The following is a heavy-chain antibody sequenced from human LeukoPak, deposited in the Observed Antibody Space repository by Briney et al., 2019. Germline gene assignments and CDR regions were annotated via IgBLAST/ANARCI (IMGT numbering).Heavy chain of an antibody. Sequence: PGGSLRLSRAASGFTFSSYSMNWVRQAPGKGLEWVSSISSSSSYIYYADSVKGRFTISRDNAKNSLYLQMNSLRAEDTAVYYCARDRSTMIRGARYFDYWGQGTLVIVSS. D-gene: IGHD3-10*01. J-gene: IGHJ4*02. CDR1: GFTFSSYS. CDR3: ARDRSTMIRGARYFDY. V-gene: IGHV3-21*01. CDR2: ISSSSSYI.